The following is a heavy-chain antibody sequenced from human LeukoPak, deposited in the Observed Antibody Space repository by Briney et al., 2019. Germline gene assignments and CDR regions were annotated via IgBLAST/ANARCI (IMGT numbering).Heavy chain of an antibody. CDR3: AKEGSWNPGHY. CDR2: ISYDGSNK. V-gene: IGHV3-30-3*01. D-gene: IGHD1-1*01. Sequence: GGSLRLSCAASGFTFSSYAMHWVRQAPGKGLEWVAVISYDGSNKYYADSVKGRFTISRDNSKNSLYLQMNSLRAEDTAVYYCAKEGSWNPGHYWGQGTLVTVSS. CDR1: GFTFSSYA. J-gene: IGHJ4*02.